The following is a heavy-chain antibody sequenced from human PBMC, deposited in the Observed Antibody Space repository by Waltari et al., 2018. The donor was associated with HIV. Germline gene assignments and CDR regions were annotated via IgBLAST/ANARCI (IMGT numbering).Heavy chain of an antibody. CDR2: SSSSSSFI. V-gene: IGHV3-21*01. J-gene: IGHJ4*02. CDR3: ARDRVRGARDFDY. CDR1: GFTFSSYS. Sequence: EVQLVESGGGLVKPGGSLRLSCAASGFTFSSYSMNWVRQAPGKGLEWVSSSSSSSSFIYYADSVKGRFTISRDNAKNSLYLQMNSLRAEDTAVYYCARDRVRGARDFDYWGQGTLVTVSS. D-gene: IGHD3-10*01.